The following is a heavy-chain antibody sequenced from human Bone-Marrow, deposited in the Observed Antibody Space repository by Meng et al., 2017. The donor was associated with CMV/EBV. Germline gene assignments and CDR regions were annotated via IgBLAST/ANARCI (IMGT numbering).Heavy chain of an antibody. Sequence: SVDSVSSGSYYWSWIRQPPGKGLEWIGYIYYSGSTNYNPSLKSRVTISVDTSKNQFSLKLSSVTAADTAVYYCARAPRDGYIAYYFDYWGQGTLVTVSS. CDR2: IYYSGST. V-gene: IGHV4-61*01. CDR3: ARAPRDGYIAYYFDY. CDR1: VDSVSSGSYY. J-gene: IGHJ4*02. D-gene: IGHD5-24*01.